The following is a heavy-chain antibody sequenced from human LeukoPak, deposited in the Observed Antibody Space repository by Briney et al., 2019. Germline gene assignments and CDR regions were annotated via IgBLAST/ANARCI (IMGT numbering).Heavy chain of an antibody. CDR3: ASCSDNCYLRYFDL. J-gene: IGHJ2*01. V-gene: IGHV4-34*01. D-gene: IGHD2-21*02. CDR1: GGSFSDYY. CDR2: INHSGST. Sequence: SETLSHTCAVYGGSFSDYYWSWIRQPPGRGLEWIGEINHSGSTNYNPSLKSRVTISVDKSKNQFSLKLSSVTAADTAVYYCASCSDNCYLRYFDLWGRGTLVTVSS.